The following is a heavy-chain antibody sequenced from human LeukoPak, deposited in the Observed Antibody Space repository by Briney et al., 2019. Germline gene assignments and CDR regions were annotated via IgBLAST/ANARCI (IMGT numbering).Heavy chain of an antibody. CDR2: ISKSITRT. CDR1: GFTFSSYS. J-gene: IGHJ4*02. Sequence: GGSLRLSCAASGFTFSSYSMNWVRQAPGKGLEWVAYISKSITRTHYADSVEGRFIISRDTAKNSLYLQMNSRRAEDTAGDYCSKGGDRAPLDIWGEGTLVTVSS. D-gene: IGHD3-10*01. CDR3: SKGGDRAPLDI. V-gene: IGHV3-48*01.